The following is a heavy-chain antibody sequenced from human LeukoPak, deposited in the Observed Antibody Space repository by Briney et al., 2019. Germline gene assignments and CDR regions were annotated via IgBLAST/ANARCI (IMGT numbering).Heavy chain of an antibody. V-gene: IGHV3-48*03. CDR3: ARGAGGFDPDLYYFDY. D-gene: IGHD3-9*01. Sequence: GGSLRLSCAPSGSTFSSYEMNWVRQAPGKGREWVSYISSSGSTIYYADSVKGRFTISRDNAKNSLYLQMNSLSAEDTAVYYCARGAGGFDPDLYYFDYWGQGTLVTVSS. CDR1: GSTFSSYE. J-gene: IGHJ4*02. CDR2: ISSSGSTI.